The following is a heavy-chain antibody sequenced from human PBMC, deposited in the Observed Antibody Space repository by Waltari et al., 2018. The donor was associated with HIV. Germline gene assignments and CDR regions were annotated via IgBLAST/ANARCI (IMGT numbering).Heavy chain of an antibody. CDR3: ARRQQQFVSFGVNDDNWFDP. D-gene: IGHD6-13*01. V-gene: IGHV4-34*02. J-gene: IGHJ5*02. CDR1: GGSFTDYY. Sequence: QVHLQQWGAGLLKPSETLSLTCAVYGGSFTDYYWSWIRQSPEEGLEWIGEINHSGDSYYKPSRKSRVAIAVDTSKNQFSLKWNSMTAADTAVYYCARRQQQFVSFGVNDDNWFDPWGQGTLVTVSS. CDR2: INHSGDS.